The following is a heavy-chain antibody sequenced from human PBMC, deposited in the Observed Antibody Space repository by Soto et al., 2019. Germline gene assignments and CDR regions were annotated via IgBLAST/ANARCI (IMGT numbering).Heavy chain of an antibody. Sequence: SETLSLTCTFSGCSISSYYWSWIRQPPGKGLEWIGYISYSGSTNYIPSLNSRVTISVDTSKNQFSLKLSSVTAVDTAVYYCARREYCRGGSCYTLWGQGTLVTVSS. CDR1: GCSISSYY. V-gene: IGHV4-59*08. D-gene: IGHD2-15*01. CDR2: ISYSGST. CDR3: ARREYCRGGSCYTL. J-gene: IGHJ4*02.